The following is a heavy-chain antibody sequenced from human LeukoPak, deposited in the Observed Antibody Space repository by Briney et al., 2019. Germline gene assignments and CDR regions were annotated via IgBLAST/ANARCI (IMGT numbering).Heavy chain of an antibody. CDR3: ARPRIPVYYYMDV. D-gene: IGHD2-2*02. Sequence: KPAETLSLTCAVSGYSISSGYYWGWIRQPPGNGLEWIGSIYHSGSTYYNPSLKSRVTISVDTSKNQFSLKLSSVTAADTAVYYCARPRIPVYYYMDVWGKGTTVTVSS. V-gene: IGHV4-38-2*01. CDR2: IYHSGST. CDR1: GYSISSGYY. J-gene: IGHJ6*03.